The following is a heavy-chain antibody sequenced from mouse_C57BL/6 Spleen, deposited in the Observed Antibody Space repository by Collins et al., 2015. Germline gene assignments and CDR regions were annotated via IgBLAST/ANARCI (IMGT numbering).Heavy chain of an antibody. CDR2: IDPEDGET. J-gene: IGHJ4*01. CDR3: TRGYYEYAMDY. CDR1: GFNIKDYY. D-gene: IGHD1-1*01. Sequence: EVHLQQSGAELVKPGASVELSCTASGFNIKDYYMHWVKQRTEQGLEWIGRIDPEDGETQYAPKFQGKATITADTSSNTAYLQLSSLTSEDTAVYYCTRGYYEYAMDYWGQGTSVTVSS. V-gene: IGHV14-2*01.